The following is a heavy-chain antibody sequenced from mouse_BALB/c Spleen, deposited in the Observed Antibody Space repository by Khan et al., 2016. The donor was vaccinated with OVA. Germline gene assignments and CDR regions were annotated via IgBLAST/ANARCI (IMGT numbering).Heavy chain of an antibody. J-gene: IGHJ3*01. CDR3: TRLAYYYDSEGFAY. CDR2: VSTGGSYT. CDR1: GFTFSTYG. D-gene: IGHD1-1*01. V-gene: IGHV5-6*01. Sequence: EVELVESGGDLVKPGGSLKLSCAASGFTFSTYGMSWVRQTPDKRLEWVATVSTGGSYTYYPDSVKGRFTISRDHAQNTLYLQMSGLKSGDTAMFYCTRLAYYYDSEGFAYWGQGTLVAVAA.